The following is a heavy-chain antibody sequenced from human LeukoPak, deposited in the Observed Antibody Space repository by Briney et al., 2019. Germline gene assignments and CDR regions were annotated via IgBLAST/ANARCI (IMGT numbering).Heavy chain of an antibody. D-gene: IGHD3-22*01. CDR2: INWDDQK. CDR1: GFSLTTSGVG. V-gene: IGHV2-5*02. J-gene: IGHJ5*02. CDR3: AHRRDSSGYQYRWWFAP. Sequence: ESGPTLVKPTQTLTLTCTFSGFSLTTSGVGVGWIRQPPGKALEWLALINWDDQKVYSPSLQSRLSITKDTSKNQVVLTITNVDPVDTATYYCAHRRDSSGYQYRWWFAPWGQGTLVTVSS.